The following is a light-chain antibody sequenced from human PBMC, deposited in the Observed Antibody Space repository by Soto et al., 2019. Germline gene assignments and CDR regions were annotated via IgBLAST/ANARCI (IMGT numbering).Light chain of an antibody. CDR2: EVS. Sequence: QSALTQPPSASGSPGQSVTISCTGTSSDVGGSSFVSWYQQHPGKVPKVIIYEVSRRPSGVPDRFSGSKSGNTASLTVSGLQAEDEADYYCSSYAGSNIYVFGTGTKLTVL. J-gene: IGLJ1*01. V-gene: IGLV2-8*01. CDR3: SSYAGSNIYV. CDR1: SSDVGGSSF.